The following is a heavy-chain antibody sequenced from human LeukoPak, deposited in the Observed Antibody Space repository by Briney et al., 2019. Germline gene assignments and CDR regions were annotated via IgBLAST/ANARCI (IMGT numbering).Heavy chain of an antibody. V-gene: IGHV4-31*03. D-gene: IGHD3-10*01. Sequence: SETLSLTCTVSGGSISSGGYYWSWIRQHPGKGLEWIGYIYYSGSTYYNPSLKSRVTISVDTSKNQFSLKLSSVTAADTAVYYCARDLTDYYGSGSPTFDYWGQGTLVTVSS. CDR1: GGSISSGGYY. CDR2: IYYSGST. J-gene: IGHJ4*02. CDR3: ARDLTDYYGSGSPTFDY.